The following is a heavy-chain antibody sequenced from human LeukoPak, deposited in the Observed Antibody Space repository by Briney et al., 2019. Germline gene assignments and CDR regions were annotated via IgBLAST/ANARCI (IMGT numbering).Heavy chain of an antibody. J-gene: IGHJ4*02. CDR1: GDSISSSIYY. Sequence: PSETLSLICTISGDSISSSIYYWGWIRQPPGMGLEWIGSVYYSGSTYYNPSLKSRVTITVATSKIQFSLRLTSVTAADTAVYYCAEGVRGIEYFDYWGQGTLVTVSS. V-gene: IGHV4-39*01. CDR3: AEGVRGIEYFDY. CDR2: VYYSGST. D-gene: IGHD3-10*01.